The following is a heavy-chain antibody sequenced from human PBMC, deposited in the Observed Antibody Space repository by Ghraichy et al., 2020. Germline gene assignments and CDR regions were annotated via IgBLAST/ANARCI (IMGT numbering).Heavy chain of an antibody. CDR1: GYTFTSYY. V-gene: IGHV1-46*01. Sequence: ASVKVSCKASGYTFTSYYMHWVRQAPGQGLEWMGIINPSGGSTSYAQKFQGRVTMTRDTSTSTVYMELSSLRSEDTAVYYCARELAYCGGDCSLAIDYWGQGTLVTVSS. J-gene: IGHJ4*02. CDR2: INPSGGST. CDR3: ARELAYCGGDCSLAIDY. D-gene: IGHD2-21*02.